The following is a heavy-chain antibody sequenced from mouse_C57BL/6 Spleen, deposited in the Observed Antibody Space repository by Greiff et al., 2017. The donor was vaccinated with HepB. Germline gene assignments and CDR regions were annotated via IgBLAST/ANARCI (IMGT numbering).Heavy chain of an antibody. D-gene: IGHD1-1*01. J-gene: IGHJ2*01. Sequence: QVQLQQPGAELVKPGASVKLSCKASGYTFTGYWMHWVKQRPGQGLEWIGMIHPNSGSTNYNEKFKSKATLTVDKSSSTAYMQLSSLTSEDSAVYYCARGGYGSSYNYFDYWGQGTTLTVSS. CDR3: ARGGYGSSYNYFDY. V-gene: IGHV1-64*01. CDR1: GYTFTGYW. CDR2: IHPNSGST.